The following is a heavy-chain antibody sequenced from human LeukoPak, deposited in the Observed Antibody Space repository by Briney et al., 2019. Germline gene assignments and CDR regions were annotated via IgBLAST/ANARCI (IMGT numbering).Heavy chain of an antibody. CDR3: AKPVSSGWYDY. J-gene: IGHJ4*02. CDR2: ISGSGGST. D-gene: IGHD6-19*01. Sequence: GGSLRLSCAASGFIFSSYAMSWVRQAPGKGLEWVSAISGSGGSTYYADSVKGRFTIPRDNSKNTLYLQMNSLRAEDTAVYYCAKPVSSGWYDYWGQGTLVTVSS. V-gene: IGHV3-23*01. CDR1: GFIFSSYA.